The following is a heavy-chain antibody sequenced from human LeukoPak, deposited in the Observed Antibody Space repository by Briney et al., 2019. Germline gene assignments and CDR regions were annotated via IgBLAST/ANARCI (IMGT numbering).Heavy chain of an antibody. D-gene: IGHD3-16*02. J-gene: IGHJ4*02. CDR2: INPNSGGT. V-gene: IGHV1-2*02. Sequence: GASVKVSCKASGYTFTGYYMHWVRQAPGQGLEWMGWINPNSGGTNYAQKFQGRVTMTRDTSISTAYMELSRLRSDDTAVYYCARDPSYYDYVWGSYRDYWGQGTLVTVSS. CDR3: ARDPSYYDYVWGSYRDY. CDR1: GYTFTGYY.